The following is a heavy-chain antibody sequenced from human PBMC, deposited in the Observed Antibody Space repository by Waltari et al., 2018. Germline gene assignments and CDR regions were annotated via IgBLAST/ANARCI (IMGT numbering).Heavy chain of an antibody. D-gene: IGHD6-13*01. J-gene: IGHJ3*02. CDR2: IYTSGST. CDR3: ARDLGSWFYDAFDI. Sequence: QVQLQQWGAGLLKPSETLSLTCTVSGGSISSYYWSWIRQPAGKGLEWIGRIYTSGSTNYNPSLKSRVTMSVDTSKNQFSLKLSSVTAADTAVYYCARDLGSWFYDAFDIWGQGTMVTVSS. CDR1: GGSISSYY. V-gene: IGHV4-59*10.